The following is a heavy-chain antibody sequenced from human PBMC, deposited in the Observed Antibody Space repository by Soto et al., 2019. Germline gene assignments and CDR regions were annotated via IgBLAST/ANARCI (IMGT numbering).Heavy chain of an antibody. J-gene: IGHJ6*02. Sequence: GGSLRLSCAASGFTFSSYSMNWVRQAPGKGLEWVSYISSSSSTIYYADSVKGRFTISRDNAKNSLYLQMNSLRDEDTAVYYCVRDIIVPAAGSYYYYGMDVWGQGTTVTVSS. CDR1: GFTFSSYS. D-gene: IGHD2-2*01. CDR2: ISSSSSTI. CDR3: VRDIIVPAAGSYYYYGMDV. V-gene: IGHV3-48*02.